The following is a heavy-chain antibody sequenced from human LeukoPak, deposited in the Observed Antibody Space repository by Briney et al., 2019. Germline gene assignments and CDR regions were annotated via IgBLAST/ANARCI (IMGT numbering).Heavy chain of an antibody. V-gene: IGHV1-8*01. CDR3: ATSPGYSSSWYWARFNY. J-gene: IGHJ4*02. Sequence: ASVKVSCKASGYTFTSYDINWVRQATGQGLEWMGWMNPNSGNTGYAQKFQGRVTMTRNTSISTAYMGLSSLRSEDTAVYYCATSPGYSSSWYWARFNYWGQGTLVTVSS. CDR2: MNPNSGNT. CDR1: GYTFTSYD. D-gene: IGHD6-13*01.